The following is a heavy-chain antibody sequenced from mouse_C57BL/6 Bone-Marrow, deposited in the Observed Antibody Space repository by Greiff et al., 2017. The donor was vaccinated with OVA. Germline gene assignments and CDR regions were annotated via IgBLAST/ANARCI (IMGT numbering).Heavy chain of an antibody. Sequence: EVKLVESGGGLVQSGRSLRLSCATSGFTFSDFYMEWVRQAPGKGLEWIAASRNKANDYTTEDSASVKGRFNVSRDTSQSILYLQMNALRAEDTAIYYCARDADEDYAMDYWGQGTSVTVSS. J-gene: IGHJ4*01. CDR1: GFTFSDFY. CDR2: SRNKANDYTT. CDR3: ARDADEDYAMDY. V-gene: IGHV7-1*01.